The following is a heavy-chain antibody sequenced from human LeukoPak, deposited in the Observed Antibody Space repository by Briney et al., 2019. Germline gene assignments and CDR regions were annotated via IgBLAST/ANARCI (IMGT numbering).Heavy chain of an antibody. V-gene: IGHV1-46*01. Sequence: AASVTVSCKASGYTFTNYCMHWVRQAPGQGLEWMGIINPSVGIPIYAQTFQGRLTMTTDTSTSTVYMELSTLRSDDTAVYFCAKDPRNILTGDYDAFDVWGQGTMVTVSS. CDR1: GYTFTNYC. D-gene: IGHD3-9*01. J-gene: IGHJ3*01. CDR2: INPSVGIP. CDR3: AKDPRNILTGDYDAFDV.